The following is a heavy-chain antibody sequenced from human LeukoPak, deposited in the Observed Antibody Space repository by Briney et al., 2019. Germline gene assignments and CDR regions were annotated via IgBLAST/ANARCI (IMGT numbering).Heavy chain of an antibody. D-gene: IGHD6-19*01. V-gene: IGHV4-39*01. CDR1: GGSISSRRYY. J-gene: IGHJ4*02. CDR3: ANWDSGQWLTQIDY. CDR2: IYYSGST. Sequence: KPSETLSLTCTISGGSISSRRYYWGWIRQPPGKGLEWIGSIYYSGSTYYNPSLKSRVTISVDTSKNQFSLKLSSVTAADTAVYNCANWDSGQWLTQIDYWGQGTLVTVSS.